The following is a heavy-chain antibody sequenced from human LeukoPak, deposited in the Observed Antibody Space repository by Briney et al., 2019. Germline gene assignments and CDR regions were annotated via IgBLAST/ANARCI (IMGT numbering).Heavy chain of an antibody. J-gene: IGHJ2*01. D-gene: IGHD5-12*01. CDR2: ISYDGRHK. Sequence: GGSLRLSCAASGFTFSSYSMNWVRQAPGKGLEWVAIISYDGRHKYYADSVKGRFTISRDNSKNTVYLQMNGLRTEDTALYYCARSGSGYEPESGTDWYFDLWGRGTLVTVSS. V-gene: IGHV3-30*03. CDR1: GFTFSSYS. CDR3: ARSGSGYEPESGTDWYFDL.